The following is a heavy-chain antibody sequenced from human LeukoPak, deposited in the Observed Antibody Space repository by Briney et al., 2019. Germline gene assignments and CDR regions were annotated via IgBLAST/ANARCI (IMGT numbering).Heavy chain of an antibody. CDR3: AKGDGYSSADFLDY. V-gene: IGHV3-23*01. CDR1: GFAFKTYA. Sequence: GGSLRLSCAASGFAFKTYAMSWVRQAPGKGLEWVSAISGSGAITYYADSVKGRCTISRDNSENTLYVQMNRLRAEDTAVYYCAKGDGYSSADFLDYWGQGTLVTVSS. CDR2: ISGSGAIT. J-gene: IGHJ4*02. D-gene: IGHD5-24*01.